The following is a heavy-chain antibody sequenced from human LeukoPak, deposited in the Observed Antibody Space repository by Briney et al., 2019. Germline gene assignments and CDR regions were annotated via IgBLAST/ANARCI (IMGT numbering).Heavy chain of an antibody. CDR2: ISTTGST. D-gene: IGHD6-6*01. CDR1: GGSISSYY. Sequence: SETLSLTCTVSGGSISSYYWNWIGHPAGKGLEWIVRISTTGSTNYNPSLKSRLTMSVDTSKNQFSLRLSSVSAADTAVYYCAREYSSSSGRTFDYWGQGTLVTVSS. V-gene: IGHV4-4*07. CDR3: AREYSSSSGRTFDY. J-gene: IGHJ4*02.